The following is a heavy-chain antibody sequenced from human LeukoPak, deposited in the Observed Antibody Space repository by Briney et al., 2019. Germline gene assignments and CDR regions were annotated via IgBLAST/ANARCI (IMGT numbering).Heavy chain of an antibody. J-gene: IGHJ4*02. CDR3: ARALPSSYYYFDY. CDR1: GFTVISYE. Sequence: GGSLRLSCAASGFTVISYEMNWVRQAPGKGLEWVSYISSSGNSIFYADSVEGRFTISRDNAKNSLYLQMNSLRAEDTAVYYCARALPSSYYYFDYWGQGTLVTVSS. CDR2: ISSSGNSI. D-gene: IGHD6-13*01. V-gene: IGHV3-48*03.